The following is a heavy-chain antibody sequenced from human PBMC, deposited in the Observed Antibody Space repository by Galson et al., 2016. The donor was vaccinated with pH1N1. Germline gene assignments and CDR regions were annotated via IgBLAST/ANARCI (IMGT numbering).Heavy chain of an antibody. D-gene: IGHD4-17*01. J-gene: IGHJ4*02. Sequence: QSGAEVTMPGESLKISCQGSGYTFSIYWIAWVRQMPGKGLEWMGSIYPGDSDTKYSPSFKGHVTFSVDKSISTVYLQWSCLKASDTAIYFRARRSDDGVDYWGQGTLVTVSS. V-gene: IGHV5-51*03. CDR1: GYTFSIYW. CDR3: ARRSDDGVDY. CDR2: IYPGDSDT.